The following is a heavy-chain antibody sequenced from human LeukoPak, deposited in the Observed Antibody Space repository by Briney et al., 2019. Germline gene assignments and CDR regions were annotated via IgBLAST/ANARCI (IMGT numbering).Heavy chain of an antibody. V-gene: IGHV3-23*01. CDR3: AKRYCSGGSCYSALEYYFDY. Sequence: GGSLRLSCAASGFTFSSYAMSWVRQAPGKGLEWVSGISGSGDNTYYADSVKGRFTISRDNSKNTLYLQMNSLRAEDTAVYYCAKRYCSGGSCYSALEYYFDYWGQGTLVTVSS. D-gene: IGHD2-15*01. CDR2: ISGSGDNT. CDR1: GFTFSSYA. J-gene: IGHJ4*02.